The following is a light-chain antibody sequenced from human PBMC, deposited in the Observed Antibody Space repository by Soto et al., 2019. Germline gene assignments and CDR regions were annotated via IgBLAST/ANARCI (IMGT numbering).Light chain of an antibody. CDR3: QQYGFSPPFT. CDR1: QSVGSK. Sequence: EIVMTQSPPTLSVSPGERATLSCRASQSVGSKLAWYQQRPGQAPRLLIYDASNRATGIPARFSGSGSGTEFSLTISRLEPEDFAVYFCQQYGFSPPFTFGPGTKVDI. CDR2: DAS. J-gene: IGKJ3*01. V-gene: IGKV3D-15*01.